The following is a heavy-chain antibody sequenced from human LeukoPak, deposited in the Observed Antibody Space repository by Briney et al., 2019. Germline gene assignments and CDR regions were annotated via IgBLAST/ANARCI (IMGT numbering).Heavy chain of an antibody. V-gene: IGHV4-4*07. Sequence: SETLSLTCTVSGGSMSSFYWDWIRQPAGKGLQCIGRIYTSGVTNYNPALKSRVIMSVDTSKNQFSLKLSSVTAADTAVYYCAREWTSGDGSGYPYYFDYWGPGTLVTVSS. D-gene: IGHD3-22*01. J-gene: IGHJ4*02. CDR2: IYTSGVT. CDR3: AREWTSGDGSGYPYYFDY. CDR1: GGSMSSFY.